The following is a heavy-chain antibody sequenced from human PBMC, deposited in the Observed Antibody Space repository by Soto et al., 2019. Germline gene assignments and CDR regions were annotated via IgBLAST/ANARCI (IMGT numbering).Heavy chain of an antibody. D-gene: IGHD5-18*01. CDR1: GGTFSSYT. CDR2: IIPMLGIA. J-gene: IGHJ4*02. CDR3: ATRGSSYGLVIY. Sequence: QVQLVQSGAEVKKPGSSVKVACKASGGTFSSYTFSWGRQATGQGLEWMGRIIPMLGIANSAQKLQGSVTITAAKATSTAYMELSSLRAEDTAVYYCATRGSSYGLVIYWGQAALVTVSS. V-gene: IGHV1-69*02.